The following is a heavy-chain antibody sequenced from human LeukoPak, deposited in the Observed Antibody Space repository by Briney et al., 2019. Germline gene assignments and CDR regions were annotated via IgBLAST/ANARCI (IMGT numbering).Heavy chain of an antibody. D-gene: IGHD3-9*01. J-gene: IGHJ5*02. CDR3: ACWSPGGYYDILTGYYPNWFDP. CDR1: GGTFSSYA. Sequence: SVKVSCKASGGTFSSYAISWVRQAPGQGLEWMGGIIPIFGTANYAQKFQGRVTIAADESTSTAYMELSSLRSEDTAVYYCACWSPGGYYDILTGYYPNWFDPWGQGTLVTVSS. V-gene: IGHV1-69*01. CDR2: IIPIFGTA.